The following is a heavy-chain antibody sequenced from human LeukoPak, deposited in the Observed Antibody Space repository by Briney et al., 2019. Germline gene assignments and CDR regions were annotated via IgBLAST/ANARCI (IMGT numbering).Heavy chain of an antibody. CDR2: IWYDGSNK. V-gene: IGHV3-33*01. CDR3: LVPAALSQDAFDI. CDR1: GFTFSSYR. Sequence: QPGRSLRLSCAASGFTFSSYRMHWVRQAPGKGLEWVAVIWYDGSNKYYADSVKGRFTISRDNSKNTLYLQMNSLRAEDTAVYYCLVPAALSQDAFDIWGQGTMVTVSS. J-gene: IGHJ3*02. D-gene: IGHD2-2*01.